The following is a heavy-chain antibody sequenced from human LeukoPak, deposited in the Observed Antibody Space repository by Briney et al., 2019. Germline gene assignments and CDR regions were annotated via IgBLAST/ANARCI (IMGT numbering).Heavy chain of an antibody. CDR2: IYYSGST. Sequence: SETLSLTCTVSGGSSSSYYWSWIRQPPGKGLEWIGYIYYSGSTNYNPSLKSRVTISVDTSKNQFSLKLSSVTAADTAVYYCARSGGVWLREYYGMDVWGQGTTVTVSS. CDR3: ARSGGVWLREYYGMDV. V-gene: IGHV4-59*01. CDR1: GGSSSSYY. D-gene: IGHD5-18*01. J-gene: IGHJ6*02.